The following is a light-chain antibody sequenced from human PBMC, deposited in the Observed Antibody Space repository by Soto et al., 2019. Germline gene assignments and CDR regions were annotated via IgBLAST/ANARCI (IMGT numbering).Light chain of an antibody. V-gene: IGLV2-14*03. Sequence: QSVLTQPASVSGSPGQSSTISCTGTISDVGSYNYVSWYQQYPGKAPKLMIYDVSTRPSGVSDRFSGSKSGNTASLTISGLRAEDEADYYCGSYTTSANYVFGTGTKLTVL. CDR1: ISDVGSYNY. J-gene: IGLJ1*01. CDR2: DVS. CDR3: GSYTTSANYV.